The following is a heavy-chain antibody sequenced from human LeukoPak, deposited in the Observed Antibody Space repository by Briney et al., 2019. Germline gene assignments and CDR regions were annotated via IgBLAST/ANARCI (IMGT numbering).Heavy chain of an antibody. CDR1: GFTFSSYS. J-gene: IGHJ3*02. CDR3: ATAIETYYYDSSGYRDAFDI. CDR2: ISSSSSYI. Sequence: GGSLRLSCAASGFTFSSYSMNGVRQAPGKGLEWVSSISSSSSYIYYADSVKGRFTISRDNAKNSLYLQMNSLRAEDTAVYYCATAIETYYYDSSGYRDAFDIWGQGTMVTVSS. V-gene: IGHV3-21*01. D-gene: IGHD3-22*01.